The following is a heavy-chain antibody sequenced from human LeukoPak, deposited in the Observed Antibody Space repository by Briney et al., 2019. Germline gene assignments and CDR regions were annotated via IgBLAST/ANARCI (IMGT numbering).Heavy chain of an antibody. CDR2: ISGSGGST. CDR3: AKDYYYDSSGYYYFDY. D-gene: IGHD3-22*01. J-gene: IGHJ4*02. Sequence: GGSLRLSCAASGFTFSSYAMSWVRQAPGKGLEWVSAISGSGGSTYYADSVKGRFTISRDNSKNTLYLQMNSLRAEDTAVYYCAKDYYYDSSGYYYFDYWSQGTLVTVSS. V-gene: IGHV3-23*01. CDR1: GFTFSSYA.